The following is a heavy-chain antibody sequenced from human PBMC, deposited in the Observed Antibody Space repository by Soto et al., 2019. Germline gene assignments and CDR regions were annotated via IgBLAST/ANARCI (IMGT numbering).Heavy chain of an antibody. CDR2: ISGRGSDT. CDR3: AKDLEGQGY. J-gene: IGHJ4*02. Sequence: GGSLRLSCAASGFTFTNYAMSWVRQAPGKGLEWVSTISGRGSDTYYPDSVKGRFTISRDNSKNTLYLHMNSLRAEDTAIYYCAKDLEGQGYWGQGTLVTVSS. CDR1: GFTFTNYA. V-gene: IGHV3-23*01.